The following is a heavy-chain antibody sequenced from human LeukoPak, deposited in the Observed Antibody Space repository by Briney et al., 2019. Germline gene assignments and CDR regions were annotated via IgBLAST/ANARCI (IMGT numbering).Heavy chain of an antibody. CDR1: GFTFSSYS. CDR2: ISSSSSYI. V-gene: IGHV3-21*01. D-gene: IGHD3-9*01. CDR3: ARVRTDILTGYRIDY. J-gene: IGHJ4*02. Sequence: GGSLRLSCAASGFTFSSYSMNWVRQAPGKGLEWVSSISSSSSYIYYADSVKGRFTISRDNAKNSLYLQMNSLRAEDTAVYYCARVRTDILTGYRIDYWGQGTLVTVPS.